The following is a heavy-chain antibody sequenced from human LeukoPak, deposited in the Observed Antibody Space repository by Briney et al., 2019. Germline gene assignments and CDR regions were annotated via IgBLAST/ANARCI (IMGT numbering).Heavy chain of an antibody. CDR2: IYSSGST. D-gene: IGHD3-10*01. J-gene: IGHJ3*02. CDR3: ARRRGAHTANALDI. V-gene: IGHV4-59*08. Sequence: SETLSLTCTVSGGSISSYYWSWIRQPPGKGLEWIGYIYSSGSTNYNPSLKSRVTISVDTSKNQFSLKLSSVAAADTAVYYCARRRGAHTANALDIWGQGTMVTVSS. CDR1: GGSISSYY.